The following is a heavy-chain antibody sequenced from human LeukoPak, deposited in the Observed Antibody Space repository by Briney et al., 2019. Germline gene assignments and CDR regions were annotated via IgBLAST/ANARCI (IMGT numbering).Heavy chain of an antibody. CDR1: GFTFSSYA. V-gene: IGHV3-23*01. CDR3: AGLVVPGHFDP. CDR2: ISGSGGST. J-gene: IGHJ5*02. Sequence: GGSLRLSCAASGFTFSSYAMSWVRQAPGKGLEWVSAISGSGGSTYCADSVKGRFTISRDNSKNTLYLQMNSLRAEDTAVYYCAGLVVPGHFDPWGQGTLVTVSS. D-gene: IGHD2-2*01.